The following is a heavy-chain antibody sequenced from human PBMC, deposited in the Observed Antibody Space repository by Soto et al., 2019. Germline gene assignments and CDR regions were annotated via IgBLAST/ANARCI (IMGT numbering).Heavy chain of an antibody. D-gene: IGHD3-10*01. CDR1: GFTFSSYG. CDR2: ISYEGSNK. CDR3: ATDPSYGSGSYLDY. Sequence: QVQLVESGGGVVQPGRSLRLSCAASGFTFSSYGMHWVRQAPGKGLEGVAVISYEGSNKYYADSVKGRFTISRDNSKNTLYLQMNSLRAEDTAVYYCATDPSYGSGSYLDYWGQGTLVTVSS. V-gene: IGHV3-30*03. J-gene: IGHJ4*02.